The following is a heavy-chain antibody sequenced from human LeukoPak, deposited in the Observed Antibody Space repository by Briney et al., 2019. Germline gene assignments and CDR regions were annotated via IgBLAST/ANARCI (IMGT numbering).Heavy chain of an antibody. CDR2: TWYDGSNK. CDR1: GFTFSSYG. J-gene: IGHJ6*02. CDR3: AKARRYSSSSRPYYYYYGMDV. V-gene: IGHV3-33*03. D-gene: IGHD6-6*01. Sequence: GGSLRLSCAASGFTFSSYGMHWVRQAPGKGLEWVAATWYDGSNKYYADSVKGRFTISRDNAKNSLYLQMNSLRAEDTALYYCAKARRYSSSSRPYYYYYGMDVWGQGTTVTVSS.